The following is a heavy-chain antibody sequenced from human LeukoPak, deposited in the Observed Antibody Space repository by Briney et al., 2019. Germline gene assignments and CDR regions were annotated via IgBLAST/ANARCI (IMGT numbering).Heavy chain of an antibody. J-gene: IGHJ3*02. CDR2: ITPIFGTA. CDR3: AGSLRITIFGVVPTDAFDI. CDR1: GGTFSSYA. D-gene: IGHD3-3*01. Sequence: ASVKVSCKASGGTFSSYAISWVRKAPGQGLEWMGGITPIFGTANYAQKFQGRVTITADESTSTAYMELSSLRSEDTAVYYCAGSLRITIFGVVPTDAFDIWGQGTMVTVSS. V-gene: IGHV1-69*13.